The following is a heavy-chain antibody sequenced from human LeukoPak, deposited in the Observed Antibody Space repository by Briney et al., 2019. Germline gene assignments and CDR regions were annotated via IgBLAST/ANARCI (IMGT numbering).Heavy chain of an antibody. CDR3: ARDTSMVRGVIITFDY. D-gene: IGHD3-10*01. CDR1: GFTFSSYW. V-gene: IGHV3-7*01. J-gene: IGHJ4*02. CDR2: IKQDGSEK. Sequence: GGSLRLSCAASGFTFSSYWMSWVRQAPGKGLEWVANIKQDGSEKYYVDSVKGRFTISRDNAENSLYLQMNSLRAEDTAVYYCARDTSMVRGVIITFDYWGQGTLVTVSS.